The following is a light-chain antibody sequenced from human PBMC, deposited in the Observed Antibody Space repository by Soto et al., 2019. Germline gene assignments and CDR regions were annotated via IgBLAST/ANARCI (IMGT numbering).Light chain of an antibody. Sequence: EIVMTQSPATLSVSPGERATLSCRASQTVTIHLAWYQQKPGQAPRLLIYGASTRATGIPARFSGSGSGTEFTLTISSLQSEDFAVYYCQQYNNWPLTFGGATKVEIK. CDR1: QTVTIH. CDR3: QQYNNWPLT. J-gene: IGKJ4*01. CDR2: GAS. V-gene: IGKV3-15*01.